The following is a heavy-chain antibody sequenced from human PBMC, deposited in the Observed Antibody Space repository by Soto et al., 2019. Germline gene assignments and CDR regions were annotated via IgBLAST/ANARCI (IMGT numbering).Heavy chain of an antibody. CDR1: GGSISSSSYY. D-gene: IGHD2-15*01. CDR3: ATRLGYCSGGSCYYFDY. CDR2: IYYSGST. J-gene: IGHJ4*02. Sequence: SETLSLTCTVSGGSISSSSYYWGWIRQPPGKGLEWIGSIYYSGSTYYNPSLKSRVTISVDTSKNQFSLKLSSVTAADTAVYYCATRLGYCSGGSCYYFDYWGQGTLVTVSS. V-gene: IGHV4-39*01.